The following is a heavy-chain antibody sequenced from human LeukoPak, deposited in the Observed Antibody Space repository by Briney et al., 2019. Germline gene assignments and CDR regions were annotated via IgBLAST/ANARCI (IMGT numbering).Heavy chain of an antibody. J-gene: IGHJ3*02. Sequence: ASVKVSCKASGYTFTGYYMHWVRQAPGEGLEWMGWINPKSGGTNYAQKFQGRVTMTRDTSISTAYMELSRLRFDDTAVYYCAREWDYPDAFDIWGQGTMVTVSS. CDR3: AREWDYPDAFDI. D-gene: IGHD1-7*01. V-gene: IGHV1-2*02. CDR1: GYTFTGYY. CDR2: INPKSGGT.